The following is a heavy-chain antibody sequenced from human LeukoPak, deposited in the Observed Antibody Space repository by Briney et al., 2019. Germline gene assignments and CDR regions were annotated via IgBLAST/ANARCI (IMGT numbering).Heavy chain of an antibody. D-gene: IGHD3-9*01. J-gene: IGHJ4*02. V-gene: IGHV4-34*01. CDR2: MYYSGRT. CDR1: GGSFSGYY. CDR3: AREDILTGAFDY. Sequence: SETLSLTCAVYGGSFSGYYWSWIRQPPGKGLEWIGSMYYSGRTYYNPSLKSRVTISVDTSKNHFSLKLTSVTAADTAVYYCAREDILTGAFDYWGQGTLVTVSS.